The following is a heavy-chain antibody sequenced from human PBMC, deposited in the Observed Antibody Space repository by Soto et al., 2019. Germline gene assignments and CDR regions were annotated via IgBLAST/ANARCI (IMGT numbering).Heavy chain of an antibody. CDR3: ARGGGLDYDILTGYYKGLHFDY. CDR1: GGSISSGGYY. J-gene: IGHJ4*02. D-gene: IGHD3-9*01. V-gene: IGHV4-31*03. CDR2: IYYSGST. Sequence: QVQLQESGPGLVKPSQTLSLTCTVSGGSISSGGYYWSWIRQHPGKGLEWIGYIYYSGSTYYNPSLKSRVTISVDTSKNPFSLKLSSVTAADTAVYYCARGGGLDYDILTGYYKGLHFDYWGQGTLVTVSS.